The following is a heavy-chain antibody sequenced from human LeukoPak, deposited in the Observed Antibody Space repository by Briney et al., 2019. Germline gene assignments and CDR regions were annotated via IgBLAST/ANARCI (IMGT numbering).Heavy chain of an antibody. V-gene: IGHV3-30*18. Sequence: GGSLRLSCAASGFTFSSYGMHWVRQAPGKGLEWVAVISYDGSNKYYADSVKGRFTISRDNSKNTLYLQMNSLRAEDTAVYYCAKDSSYSYIDYWGQGTLVTVSS. CDR2: ISYDGSNK. D-gene: IGHD5-18*01. J-gene: IGHJ4*02. CDR1: GFTFSSYG. CDR3: AKDSSYSYIDY.